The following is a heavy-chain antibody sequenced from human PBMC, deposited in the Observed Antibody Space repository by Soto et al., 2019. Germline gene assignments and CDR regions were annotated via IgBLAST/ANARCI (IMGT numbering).Heavy chain of an antibody. CDR3: AKDTYENDFWSGIGNHYFDY. J-gene: IGHJ4*02. Sequence: GGSLRLSCAASGFTFSSYAMSWVRQAPGKGLEWVSAISGSGGSTYYADSVKGRFTISRDNSKNTLYLQMNSLRAEDTAVYYCAKDTYENDFWSGIGNHYFDYWGQGTLVTVSS. CDR1: GFTFSSYA. D-gene: IGHD3-3*01. CDR2: ISGSGGST. V-gene: IGHV3-23*01.